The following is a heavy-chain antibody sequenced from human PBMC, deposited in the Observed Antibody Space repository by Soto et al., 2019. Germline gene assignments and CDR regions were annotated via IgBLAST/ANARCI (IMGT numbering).Heavy chain of an antibody. CDR2: IYHSGTT. J-gene: IGHJ5*02. Sequence: SETLSLTCTVSGYSISSGYYWGWIRQPPGKGLEWIGSIYHSGTTYYNPSLKSRVTISVDTSKNQFSLRLSSVTAADTAIYYCATRITVFGLLIPPFDPWGQGTQVTVSS. CDR1: GYSISSGYY. CDR3: ATRITVFGLLIPPFDP. D-gene: IGHD3-3*01. V-gene: IGHV4-38-2*02.